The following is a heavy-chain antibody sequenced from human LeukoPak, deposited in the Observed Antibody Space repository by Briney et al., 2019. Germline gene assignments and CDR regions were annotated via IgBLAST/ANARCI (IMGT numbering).Heavy chain of an antibody. Sequence: PGGSLRLSCAASGFTFSSYSMNWVRQAPGKGLEWVSSISSSSSYIYYADSVKGRFTISRDNAKNSPYLQMNSLRAEDTAVYYCARDGELGRALYFDYWGQGTLVTVSS. CDR2: ISSSSSYI. D-gene: IGHD7-27*01. CDR3: ARDGELGRALYFDY. V-gene: IGHV3-21*01. CDR1: GFTFSSYS. J-gene: IGHJ4*02.